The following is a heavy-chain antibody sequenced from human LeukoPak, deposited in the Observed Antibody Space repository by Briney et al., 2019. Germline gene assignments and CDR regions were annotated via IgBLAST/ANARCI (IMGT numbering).Heavy chain of an antibody. J-gene: IGHJ6*02. CDR3: ARSIGLTGGGVDV. CDR2: ITNGGSTI. D-gene: IGHD3-9*01. CDR1: GFTFSDYN. Sequence: GGSLRLSCAASGFTFSDYNMNWVRQAPGKGLEWVSYITNGGSTIHHADSVKGRFTISRDNAKKTLYLQMNSLRAEDAAVYYCARSIGLTGGGVDVWGQGTTVTVSS. V-gene: IGHV3-11*01.